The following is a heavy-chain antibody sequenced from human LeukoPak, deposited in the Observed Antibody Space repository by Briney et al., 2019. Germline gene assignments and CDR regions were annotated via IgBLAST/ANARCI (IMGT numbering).Heavy chain of an antibody. CDR1: GYTFTGY. CDR2: INPNSGGT. CDR3: ARFLSGSHDAFDI. V-gene: IGHV1-2*06. D-gene: IGHD1-26*01. J-gene: IGHJ3*02. Sequence: ASVKVSCKASGYTFTGYWHWVLQAPGQGLEWMGRINPNSGGTDYAQNFQGRVTMTRDTSISTAYMELSSLRSDDTAVYYCARFLSGSHDAFDIWGQGTMVTVSS.